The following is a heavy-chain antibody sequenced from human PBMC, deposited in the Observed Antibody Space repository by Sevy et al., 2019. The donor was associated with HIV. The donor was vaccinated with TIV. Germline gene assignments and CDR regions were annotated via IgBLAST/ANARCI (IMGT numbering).Heavy chain of an antibody. V-gene: IGHV3-74*01. Sequence: GGSLRLSCAASGITLSPYWMHWVRQAPGKGLVWVSRINSDGSSTSYADSVKGRFTISRDNAKNTLYLQTNSLRAEDTAVYYCARGGRFSSDAFDIWGQGTMVTVSS. CDR2: INSDGSST. J-gene: IGHJ3*02. D-gene: IGHD3-3*01. CDR1: GITLSPYW. CDR3: ARGGRFSSDAFDI.